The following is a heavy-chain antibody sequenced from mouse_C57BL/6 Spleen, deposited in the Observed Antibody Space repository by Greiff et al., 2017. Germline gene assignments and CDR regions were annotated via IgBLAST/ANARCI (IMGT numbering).Heavy chain of an antibody. V-gene: IGHV1-15*01. D-gene: IGHD2-12*01. Sequence: LVESGAELVRPGASVTLSCKASGYTFTDYEMHWVKQTPVHGLEWIGAIDPETGGTAYNQKFKGKAILTADKSSSTAYMELRSLTSEDSAVYYCTTYYSQTYWYFDVWGTGTTVTVSS. J-gene: IGHJ1*03. CDR1: GYTFTDYE. CDR2: IDPETGGT. CDR3: TTYYSQTYWYFDV.